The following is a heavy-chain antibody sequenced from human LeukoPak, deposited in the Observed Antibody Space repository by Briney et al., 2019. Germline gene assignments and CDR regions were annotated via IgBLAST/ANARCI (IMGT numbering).Heavy chain of an antibody. D-gene: IGHD6-19*01. CDR2: IYASGSA. CDR3: AREAPGGSGWTYFDY. Sequence: SQTLSLTCAVSGGSVSGHYWDWIRHPPGQGLEWIGYIYASGSANYHPSLKSRVTISLDTSQTHVSLRLTSVTADDTAVYYCAREAPGGSGWTYFDYWGQGSLVTVS. V-gene: IGHV4-59*02. CDR1: GGSVSGHY. J-gene: IGHJ4*02.